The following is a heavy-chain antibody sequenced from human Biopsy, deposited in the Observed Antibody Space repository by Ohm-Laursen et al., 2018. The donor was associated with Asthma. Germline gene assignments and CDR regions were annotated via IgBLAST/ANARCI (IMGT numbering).Heavy chain of an antibody. CDR1: GFSFSNFA. V-gene: IGHV3-30*07. Sequence: LSLTCAASGFSFSNFAIHWVRQAPGKGLEWVGVISKDASTQDYADSLKGRFTISRDNAKNSLYLQMNSLRAEDTAVYYCARTFHFWSPYHAEHYQLWGQGTLVTVSS. CDR2: ISKDASTQ. D-gene: IGHD3-3*02. J-gene: IGHJ1*01. CDR3: ARTFHFWSPYHAEHYQL.